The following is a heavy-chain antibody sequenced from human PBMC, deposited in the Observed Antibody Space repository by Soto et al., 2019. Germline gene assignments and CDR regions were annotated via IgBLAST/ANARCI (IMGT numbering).Heavy chain of an antibody. D-gene: IGHD3-22*01. CDR1: GYTFTRNG. J-gene: IGHJ6*02. CDR3: VKDRDSNSWPSRDV. Sequence: ASVKVSCKTSGYTFTRNGISWVRQAPGQGLEWMGWISPKSGSIKYAQKFQGRVIMTTDTSTSTAYMELRSLRSDDTAVYYCVKDRDSNSWPSRDVWGPGTTVTVSS. CDR2: ISPKSGSI. V-gene: IGHV1-18*01.